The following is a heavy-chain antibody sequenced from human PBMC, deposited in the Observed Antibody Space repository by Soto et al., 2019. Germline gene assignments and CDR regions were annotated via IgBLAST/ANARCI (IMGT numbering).Heavy chain of an antibody. CDR3: AKGRGSGYMSTLPVYLDL. Sequence: GESLKISCKGSGYSFTRYWIGWVRQMPGKGLEWMGIIYPGDSDTRYSPSFQGQVTISADKPISTAYPQWSRLKAADTAMYYCAKGRGSGYMSTLPVYLDLWGRGTMVTVSS. J-gene: IGHJ2*01. CDR1: GYSFTRYW. V-gene: IGHV5-51*04. CDR2: IYPGDSDT. D-gene: IGHD6-13*01.